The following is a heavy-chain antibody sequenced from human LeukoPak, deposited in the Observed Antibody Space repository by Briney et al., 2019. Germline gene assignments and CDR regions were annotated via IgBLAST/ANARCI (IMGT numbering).Heavy chain of an antibody. V-gene: IGHV1-69*05. CDR2: IIPIFGTA. D-gene: IGHD4-23*01. CDR1: GGTFSSYA. CDR3: ARGSAVGTVVTPFDY. Sequence: GSSVKVSCKASGGTFSSYAISWVRQAPGQGLEWMGGIIPIFGTANYAQKFQGRVTITTDESTSTAYMELSSLRSEDTAVYYCARGSAVGTVVTPFDYWGQGTLVTVSS. J-gene: IGHJ4*02.